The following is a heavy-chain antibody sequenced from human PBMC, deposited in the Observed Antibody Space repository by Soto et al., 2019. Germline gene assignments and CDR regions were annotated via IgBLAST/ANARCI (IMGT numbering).Heavy chain of an antibody. CDR2: IWYDGSNK. CDR1: GFTFSSYG. CDR3: AGAFTPYDAFDI. V-gene: IGHV3-33*01. Sequence: QVQLVESGGGVVQPGRSLRLSCAASGFTFSSYGMHWVRQAPGKGLEWVAVIWYDGSNKYYADSVKGRFTISRDNSKNTLYLQMNSLRAEDTAVYYCAGAFTPYDAFDIWGQGTMVTVSS. J-gene: IGHJ3*02.